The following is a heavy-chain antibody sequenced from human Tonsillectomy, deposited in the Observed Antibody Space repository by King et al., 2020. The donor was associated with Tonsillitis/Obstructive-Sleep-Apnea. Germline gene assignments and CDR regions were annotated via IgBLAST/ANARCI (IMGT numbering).Heavy chain of an antibody. CDR2: ISDSGSGT. D-gene: IGHD6-19*01. CDR3: AGGPAGADYYYMDV. V-gene: IGHV3-23*04. J-gene: IGHJ6*03. Sequence: EVQLVQSGGGLVQPGGSLRLSCAASGFTFSNYAMSWVRQAPGKGLEWVSSISDSGSGTHYGDSVKGRCTISRDNSRKTLYLQMNRLRAEDTAVYYCAGGPAGADYYYMDVWGKGTTVTVSS. CDR1: GFTFSNYA.